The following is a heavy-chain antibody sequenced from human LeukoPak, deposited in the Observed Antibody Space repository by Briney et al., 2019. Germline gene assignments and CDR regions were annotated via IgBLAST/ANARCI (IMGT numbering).Heavy chain of an antibody. V-gene: IGHV4-39*01. CDR1: GGSISSSSYY. CDR3: ASLIAAAVYFDY. D-gene: IGHD6-13*01. Sequence: SETLSLTCTVSGGSISSSSYYWGWIRQPPGKGLEWVGSIYYSGSTYYNPSLKSRVTISVDTSKNQFSLKLSSVTAADTAVYYCASLIAAAVYFDYWGQGTLVTVSS. J-gene: IGHJ4*02. CDR2: IYYSGST.